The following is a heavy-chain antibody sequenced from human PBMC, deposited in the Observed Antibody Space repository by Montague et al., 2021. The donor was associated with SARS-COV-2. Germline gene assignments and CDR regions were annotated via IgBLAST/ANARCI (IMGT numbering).Heavy chain of an antibody. Sequence: SETLSLTCTVSGDSVSSGRYFWTWVRQAPGKGLEWIGYIVYFGXVXYXXSLRSRVTISVDTSNNQFSLRLSSVTAAGTAKYYCARVGNYLGFYWSQGTLVTVSS. CDR2: IVYFGXV. D-gene: IGHD3-10*01. J-gene: IGHJ4*02. CDR1: GDSVSSGRYF. CDR3: ARVGNYLGFY. V-gene: IGHV4-61*01.